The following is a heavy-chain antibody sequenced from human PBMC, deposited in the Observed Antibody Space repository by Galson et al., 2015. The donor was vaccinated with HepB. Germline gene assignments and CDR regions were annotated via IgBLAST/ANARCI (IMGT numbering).Heavy chain of an antibody. CDR1: GYTFNKYG. J-gene: IGHJ4*02. D-gene: IGHD3-9*01. CDR3: ARDVDWALDY. CDR2: ISPKRGHT. Sequence: SVKVSCKASGYTFNKYGISWVRQAPGQGLERMGWISPKRGHTKHEQNFQGRVTMTTETSTNTAYMELRSLRSADTAVYYCARDVDWALDYCGQGTLVTVSS. V-gene: IGHV1-18*01.